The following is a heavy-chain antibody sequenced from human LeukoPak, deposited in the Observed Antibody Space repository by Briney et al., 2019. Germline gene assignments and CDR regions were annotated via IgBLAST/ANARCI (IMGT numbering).Heavy chain of an antibody. CDR1: GGTFSSYA. CDR2: IIPILGIA. CDR3: ARGGGYQHAFDI. Sequence: ASVKVSCKASGGTFSSYAISWVRQAPGQGLEWMGRIIPILGIANYAQKFQGRVTITADKSTSTAYMELSSLRSEDTAVYYCARGGGYQHAFDIWGQGTMVTVSS. D-gene: IGHD2-2*01. J-gene: IGHJ3*02. V-gene: IGHV1-69*04.